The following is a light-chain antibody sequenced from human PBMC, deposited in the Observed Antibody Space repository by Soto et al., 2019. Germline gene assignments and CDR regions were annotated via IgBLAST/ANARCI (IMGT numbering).Light chain of an antibody. CDR3: QQYINAPQT. Sequence: DIVMTQSPDSLAVSLGERATINCKSSQSVLYSPNNKNYLAWYQQKPGQPPKLLVYWASTRESGVPDRFSGSGSETDFLITINSLQAEDVAVYYCQQYINAPQTFGQGTKVEIK. V-gene: IGKV4-1*01. CDR2: WAS. J-gene: IGKJ1*01. CDR1: QSVLYSPNNKNY.